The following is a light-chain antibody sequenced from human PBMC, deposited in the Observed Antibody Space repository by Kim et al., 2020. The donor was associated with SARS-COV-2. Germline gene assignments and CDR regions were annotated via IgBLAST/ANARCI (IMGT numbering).Light chain of an antibody. CDR1: QSVSGY. V-gene: IGKV3-11*01. CDR2: DAS. J-gene: IGKJ1*01. Sequence: SLGDRATLSCRASQSVSGYLAWYQQKRGQATRLLIFDASNRASGIPARFSGSGSGTDFTLSISSLEPEDFAVYYCQQRSNWPPWTFGQGAKVDIK. CDR3: QQRSNWPPWT.